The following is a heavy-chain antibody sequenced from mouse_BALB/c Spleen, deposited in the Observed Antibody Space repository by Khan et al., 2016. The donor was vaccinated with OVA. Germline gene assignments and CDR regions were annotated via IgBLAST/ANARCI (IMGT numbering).Heavy chain of an antibody. Sequence: EVELVESGGDLVKPGGSLKLSCAASGFIFSNYGMSWVRQTPDKRLEWVATMSSGGSFTYYPDSVKGRFTISRDNAKNNLYLQVNSLKSEYTAIYYCSRFITTSTGDYYGMDYWGQGTSVTVSS. CDR1: GFIFSNYG. D-gene: IGHD1-2*01. CDR3: SRFITTSTGDYYGMDY. J-gene: IGHJ4*01. CDR2: MSSGGSFT. V-gene: IGHV5-6*01.